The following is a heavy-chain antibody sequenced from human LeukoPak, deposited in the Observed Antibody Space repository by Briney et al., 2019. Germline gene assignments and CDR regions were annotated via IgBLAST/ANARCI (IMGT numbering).Heavy chain of an antibody. D-gene: IGHD3-22*01. CDR2: IGSTGANT. V-gene: IGHV3-23*01. Sequence: GGSLRLSCAASGFTFSSYAMGWVRQAPGKGLEWVSAIGSTGANTYYADTVKGRFTISRDNSKNTLYLQMNSLRAEDTALYYCAKARIPSGNGYYSDWGQATLVTVSS. CDR1: GFTFSSYA. J-gene: IGHJ4*02. CDR3: AKARIPSGNGYYSD.